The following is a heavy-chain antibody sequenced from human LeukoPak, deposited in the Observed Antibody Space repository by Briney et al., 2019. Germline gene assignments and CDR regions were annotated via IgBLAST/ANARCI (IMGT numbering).Heavy chain of an antibody. J-gene: IGHJ4*02. CDR3: AKRRYSSGWYEGV. V-gene: IGHV3-23*01. CDR1: GFTFSSYA. CDR2: ISGSGGST. Sequence: GGSLRLSCAASGFTFSSYAMSWVRQAPGKGLEWVSAISGSGGSTYYADSVKGRFTISRDNSKNTLYLQMNSLRAEDTAVYHCAKRRYSSGWYEGVWGQGTLVTVSS. D-gene: IGHD6-19*01.